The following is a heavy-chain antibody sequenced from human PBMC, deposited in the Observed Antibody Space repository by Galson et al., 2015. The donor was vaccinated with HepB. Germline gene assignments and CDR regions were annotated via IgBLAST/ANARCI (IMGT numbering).Heavy chain of an antibody. V-gene: IGHV3-53*01. CDR2: IHTGGNT. J-gene: IGHJ4*02. CDR3: ANFPGLGY. D-gene: IGHD3-16*01. Sequence: SLRLSCAASGFAVSRTYMTWVRRAPEKGLEWLSVIHTGGNTYYADSLRGRFTISRDNSKNMLYLQMNSLRAEDTAVYYCANFPGLGYWGQGTLVTVSS. CDR1: GFAVSRTY.